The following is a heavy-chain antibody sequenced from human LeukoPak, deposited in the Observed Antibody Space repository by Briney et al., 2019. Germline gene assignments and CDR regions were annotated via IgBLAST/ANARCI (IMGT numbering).Heavy chain of an antibody. CDR3: ARGSIAAPLFDY. Sequence: GGSLRLSCAASGFTFSSYSMNWVRQAPGKGLEWVSSISSSSSYIYYADSVKGRFTISRDNAKNSLYLQMNSLRAEDTAVYYCARGSIAAPLFDYWGKGTLVTVSS. CDR2: ISSSSSYI. J-gene: IGHJ4*02. V-gene: IGHV3-21*01. D-gene: IGHD6-6*01. CDR1: GFTFSSYS.